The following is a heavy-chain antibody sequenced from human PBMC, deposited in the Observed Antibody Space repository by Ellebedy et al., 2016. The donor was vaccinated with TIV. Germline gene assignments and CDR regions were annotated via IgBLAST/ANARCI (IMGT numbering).Heavy chain of an antibody. J-gene: IGHJ5*02. D-gene: IGHD1-26*01. Sequence: GGSLRLSXAASGFTFSHSAMSWVRQAPGKGLEWVSVISAGGGKPHYADSVKGRFTVSRDDSENTVYLQMDSLRVEDTALYYCAKVALGYSGWDWFDPWGQGTLVTVSS. CDR2: ISAGGGKP. CDR1: GFTFSHSA. V-gene: IGHV3-23*01. CDR3: AKVALGYSGWDWFDP.